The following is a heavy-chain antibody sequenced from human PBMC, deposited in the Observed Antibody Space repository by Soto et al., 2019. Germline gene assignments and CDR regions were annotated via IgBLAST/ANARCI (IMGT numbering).Heavy chain of an antibody. V-gene: IGHV1-69*12. D-gene: IGHD6-13*01. CDR2: IIPIFGTA. CDR1: GGTFSSYA. CDR3: EACEAAGIGGQDY. Sequence: QVQLVQSGAEVKKPGFSVKVSCKDSGGTFSSYAISWARQAPGQGLEWMGGIIPIFGTANYAQKFQGRVRITADESTSTAYMELSSLRSEDTAVYYCEACEAAGIGGQDYWGQGTLVTVSS. J-gene: IGHJ4*02.